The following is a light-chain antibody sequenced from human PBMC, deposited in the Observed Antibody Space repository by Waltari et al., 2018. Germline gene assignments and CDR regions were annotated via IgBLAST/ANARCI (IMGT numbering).Light chain of an antibody. CDR2: GAS. V-gene: IGKV3-15*01. J-gene: IGKJ4*01. CDR1: QSGSSF. Sequence: CRASQSGSSFVAWYQQKPGQAPRLLIYGASTRATGIPARFSGSGSGTEFTLTISSLQSEDFAVYYCQQYNDWPPLTFGGGTKVEIK. CDR3: QQYNDWPPLT.